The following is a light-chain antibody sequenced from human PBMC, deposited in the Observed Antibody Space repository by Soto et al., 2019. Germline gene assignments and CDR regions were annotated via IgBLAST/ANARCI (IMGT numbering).Light chain of an antibody. CDR1: QTITTY. V-gene: IGKV1-39*01. CDR3: QQSYSSPWT. CDR2: AAS. Sequence: DIQMTQSPSSLSASVGDSVTITCRASQTITTYLKWYQQQPGKAPKLLIYAASTLQRGVPSRFSGRGSATDFTLIISSLQPEDFAIYYCQQSYSSPWTFGPGTKVAV. J-gene: IGKJ1*01.